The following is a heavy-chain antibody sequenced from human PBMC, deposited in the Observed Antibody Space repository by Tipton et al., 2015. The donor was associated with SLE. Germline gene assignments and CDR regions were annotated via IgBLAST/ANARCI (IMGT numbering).Heavy chain of an antibody. D-gene: IGHD2-2*01. Sequence: GSLRLSCVASGFTFSAYTMNWVRQAPGKGPEWVSSISPSSSYIYYADSVKGRFTISRDNAKNSLYLQMSSLRVEDTAEYYCAREPASGAHHAFDIWGQGTVVTVSS. CDR2: ISPSSSYI. J-gene: IGHJ3*02. V-gene: IGHV3-21*03. CDR1: GFTFSAYT. CDR3: AREPASGAHHAFDI.